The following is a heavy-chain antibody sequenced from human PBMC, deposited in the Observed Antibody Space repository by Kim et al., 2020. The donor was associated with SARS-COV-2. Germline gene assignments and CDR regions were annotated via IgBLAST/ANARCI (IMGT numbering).Heavy chain of an antibody. CDR2: TRNKANSYTT. J-gene: IGHJ2*01. D-gene: IGHD2-21*01. CDR3: ARAILRPPPWYFDL. CDR1: GFTFSDHY. Sequence: GGSLRLSCAASGFTFSDHYMDWVRQAPGKGLEWVGRTRNKANSYTTEYAASVKGRFTISRDDSKNSLYLQMNSLKTEDTAVYYCARAILRPPPWYFDLWGRGTLVTVSS. V-gene: IGHV3-72*01.